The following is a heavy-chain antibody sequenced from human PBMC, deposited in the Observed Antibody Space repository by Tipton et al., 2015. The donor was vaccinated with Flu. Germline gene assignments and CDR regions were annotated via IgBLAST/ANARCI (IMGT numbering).Heavy chain of an antibody. J-gene: IGHJ4*02. Sequence: SLRLSCAASGFTFSTYWMTWVRQAPGKGLEWVANIKQDGSEKYYVDSVKGRFTISRDNAKNSLYLQMSSLRAEDTAVYYCARQIGGGDCYWGQGTLVTVSS. CDR1: GFTFSTYW. CDR2: IKQDGSEK. D-gene: IGHD2-21*01. V-gene: IGHV3-7*03. CDR3: ARQIGGGDCY.